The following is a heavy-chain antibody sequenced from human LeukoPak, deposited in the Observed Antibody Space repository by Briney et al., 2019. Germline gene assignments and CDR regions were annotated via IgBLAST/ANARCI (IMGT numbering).Heavy chain of an antibody. CDR2: IKQDGSEK. V-gene: IGHV3-7*03. D-gene: IGHD3-22*01. J-gene: IGHJ4*02. CDR3: ARDSYDSSGYYYAPFDY. CDR1: GFTFSDYW. Sequence: GGSLRLPCAASGFTFSDYWMTWVRQAPGKGLEWVANIKQDGSEKYYVDSVKGRFTTSRGNAKKSLYLQMNNLGVEDTAVYYCARDSYDSSGYYYAPFDYWGQGTLVTVSS.